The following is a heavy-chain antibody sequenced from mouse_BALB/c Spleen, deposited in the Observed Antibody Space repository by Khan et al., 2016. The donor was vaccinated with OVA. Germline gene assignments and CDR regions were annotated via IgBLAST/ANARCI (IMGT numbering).Heavy chain of an antibody. CDR3: ARAGYSGFAY. CDR1: GFTFSDYY. J-gene: IGHJ3*01. Sequence: EVELVESGGGLVKPGGSLKLSCAASGFTFSDYYMYWVRQTPERRLEWVVTISDGGSSTSYLASVKGRFTISRDNAKNSLYLQMSSLKSEDTAIYYCARAGYSGFAYWGQGTLVTVSA. D-gene: IGHD2-12*01. CDR2: ISDGGSST. V-gene: IGHV5-4*02.